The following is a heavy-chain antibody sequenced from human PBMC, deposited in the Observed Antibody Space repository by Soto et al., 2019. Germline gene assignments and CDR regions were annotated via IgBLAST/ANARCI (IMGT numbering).Heavy chain of an antibody. Sequence: PGGSLRLSCAASGFTFSSYGMHWVRQAPGKGLEWVAVISYDGSNKYYADSVKGRFTISRDNSKNTLYLQMNSLRAEDTAVYYCARGGIAVAGPLRYYFDYWGQGTLVTVSS. CDR3: ARGGIAVAGPLRYYFDY. J-gene: IGHJ4*02. D-gene: IGHD6-19*01. V-gene: IGHV3-30*03. CDR2: ISYDGSNK. CDR1: GFTFSSYG.